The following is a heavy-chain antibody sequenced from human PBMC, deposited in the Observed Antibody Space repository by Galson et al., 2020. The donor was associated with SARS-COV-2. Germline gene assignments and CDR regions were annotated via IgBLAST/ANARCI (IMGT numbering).Heavy chain of an antibody. CDR2: INPNSGGT. D-gene: IGHD1-26*01. CDR3: AREWGERSSRVGGTPLR. V-gene: IGHV1-2*02. J-gene: IGHJ4*02. CDR1: GYTFTSYY. Sequence: ASVKVTCKASGYTFTSYYMHWVRQPPGQGLEWMGWINPNSGGTNYAQKFQGRVTMTRDTSISTTHMELSRLRSDDTAVYYCAREWGERSSRVGGTPLRWGQGTLVTVSS.